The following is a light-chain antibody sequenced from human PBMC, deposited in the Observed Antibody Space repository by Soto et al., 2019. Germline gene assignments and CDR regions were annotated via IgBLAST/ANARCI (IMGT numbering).Light chain of an antibody. J-gene: IGLJ1*01. Sequence: SVLKRTASGSAAPGEKVTISCTGSSSNIGAGYDVHWYQQLPGTAPKLLIYGNSNRPSGVPDRFSGSKSGTSASLAITGLQAEDEADYYCQSYDSSLSSYVFGTGTKVTV. V-gene: IGLV1-40*01. CDR3: QSYDSSLSSYV. CDR1: SSNIGAGYD. CDR2: GNS.